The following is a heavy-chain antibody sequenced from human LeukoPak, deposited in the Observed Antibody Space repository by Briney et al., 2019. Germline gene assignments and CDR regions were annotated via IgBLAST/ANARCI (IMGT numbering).Heavy chain of an antibody. V-gene: IGHV3-20*01. CDR1: GFKFDDYE. Sequence: GGTLRLSCAASGFKFDDYEMSWVGQVPAPGLAYVSGIGKSGRATGYGDSVKGRFTISRDNAKNSLFLQMTSLRAEDTALYHCARVPGSHYYYYMDVWGKGGAVTVSS. J-gene: IGHJ6*03. CDR2: IGKSGRAT. CDR3: ARVPGSHYYYYMDV.